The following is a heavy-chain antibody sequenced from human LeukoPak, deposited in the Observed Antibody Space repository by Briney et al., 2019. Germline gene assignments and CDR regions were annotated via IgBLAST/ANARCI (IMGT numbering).Heavy chain of an antibody. J-gene: IGHJ4*02. D-gene: IGHD4-17*01. CDR3: ARGQDDYGDPVYYFDY. CDR1: GGSISSGDYY. CDR2: IYYSGST. V-gene: IGHV4-30-4*02. Sequence: SETLSLTCTVSGGSISSGDYYRSWIRQPPGKGLEWIGYIYYSGSTYYNPSLKSRVTISVDTSKNQFSLKLSSVTAADTAVYYCARGQDDYGDPVYYFDYWGQGTLVTVSS.